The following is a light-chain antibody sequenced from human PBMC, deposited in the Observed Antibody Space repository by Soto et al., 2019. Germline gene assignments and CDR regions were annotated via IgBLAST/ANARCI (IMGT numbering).Light chain of an antibody. J-gene: IGKJ3*01. CDR3: QKYNSGPFT. CDR2: AAS. CDR1: QGISNY. V-gene: IGKV1-27*01. Sequence: DVQMTQSPSSLSASVGDRVTITCRASQGISNYLAWYQQKPGKVPKLLIYAASTWQSGVPSRFSGSSSGTDFTLTISSLRPEDVATYYCQKYNSGPFTFGPGTKVDI.